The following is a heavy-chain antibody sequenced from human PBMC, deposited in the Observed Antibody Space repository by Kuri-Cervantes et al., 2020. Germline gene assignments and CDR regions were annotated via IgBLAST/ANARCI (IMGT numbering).Heavy chain of an antibody. CDR2: ISYDGSNK. V-gene: IGHV3-30-3*01. CDR1: GFTFSSYA. D-gene: IGHD6-19*01. Sequence: GGSLRLSCAASGFTFSSYAMHWVRQAPGKGLEWVAVISYDGSNKYYADSVKGRFTISRDNSKNTLYLQMNSLRAEDTAVYYCARGRGGGWYHAFDIWGQGTMVTVSS. CDR3: ARGRGGGWYHAFDI. J-gene: IGHJ3*02.